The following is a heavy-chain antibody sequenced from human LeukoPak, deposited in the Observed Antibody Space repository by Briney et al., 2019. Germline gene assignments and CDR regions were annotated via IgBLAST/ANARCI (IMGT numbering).Heavy chain of an antibody. Sequence: SETMSLTCSVSGGSISSNTYYWGWIRQPPGKGLEWIGSIYYSGNTYYNPSLKSQVTISVDTSKNQFSLKLSSVTAADTAVYFCARLTTRNRGLIGPRKYYFDYWGQGTLVTVSS. V-gene: IGHV4-39*01. J-gene: IGHJ4*02. CDR3: ARLTTRNRGLIGPRKYYFDY. D-gene: IGHD4-11*01. CDR2: IYYSGNT. CDR1: GGSISSNTYY.